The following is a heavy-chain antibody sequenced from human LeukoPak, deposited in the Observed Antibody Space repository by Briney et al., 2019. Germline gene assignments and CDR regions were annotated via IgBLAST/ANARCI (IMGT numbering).Heavy chain of an antibody. V-gene: IGHV4-34*01. Sequence: PSETLSLTCAVYGESFSGHYWSWIRPPPGKGLEWIGEITHSGSTNYNPSLKSRVSISVDTSKNQFSLKMRSVTAADTAVYYCARGHIVVGPSALFRRLGVYYFDYWGQGTLVSVSS. CDR3: ARGHIVVGPSALFRRLGVYYFDY. J-gene: IGHJ4*02. CDR2: ITHSGST. D-gene: IGHD2-2*01. CDR1: GESFSGHY.